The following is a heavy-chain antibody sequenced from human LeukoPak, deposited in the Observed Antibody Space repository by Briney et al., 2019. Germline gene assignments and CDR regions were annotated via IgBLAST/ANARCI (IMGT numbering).Heavy chain of an antibody. J-gene: IGHJ4*02. D-gene: IGHD5-18*01. Sequence: GGSLRLSCAAPGFTFSSYAMHGVRQAPGKGLEWVAVISYDGSNKYYADSVKGRFTISRDNSKNTLYLQMNSLRAEDTAVYYCARDRGYSYGIFDYWGQGTLVTVSS. V-gene: IGHV3-30*01. CDR1: GFTFSSYA. CDR3: ARDRGYSYGIFDY. CDR2: ISYDGSNK.